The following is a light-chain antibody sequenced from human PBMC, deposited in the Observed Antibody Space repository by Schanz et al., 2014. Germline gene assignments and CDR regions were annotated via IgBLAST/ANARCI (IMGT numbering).Light chain of an antibody. V-gene: IGKV1-8*01. CDR2: AAS. CDR3: QQYNSYWA. Sequence: AIRITQSPSSLSASTGDRVTITCRASQGISSYLAWYQQKPGKAPKLLIYAASTLQSGVPSRFSGSGSGTDFTLTISSLQPEDFATYYCQQYNSYWAFGQGTKVEIK. J-gene: IGKJ1*01. CDR1: QGISSY.